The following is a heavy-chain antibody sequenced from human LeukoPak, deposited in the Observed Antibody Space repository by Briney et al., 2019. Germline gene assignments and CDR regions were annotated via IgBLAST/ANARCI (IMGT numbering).Heavy chain of an antibody. Sequence: GGSLRLSCAASGFTFSSYGMHWVRQAPGKGLEWVAVISYDGSNKYYADSVKGRFTISRDNSKNTLYLQMNSPRAEDTAVYYCAKGAFDIWGQGTMVTVSS. CDR2: ISYDGSNK. CDR3: AKGAFDI. V-gene: IGHV3-30*18. CDR1: GFTFSSYG. J-gene: IGHJ3*02.